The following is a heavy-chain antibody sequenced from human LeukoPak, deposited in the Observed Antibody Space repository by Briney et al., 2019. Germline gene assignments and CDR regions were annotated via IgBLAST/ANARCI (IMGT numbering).Heavy chain of an antibody. Sequence: ASVKVSCKASGYTFTSYYMHWVRQAPGQGLEWMGIINPSGGSTSYAQKFQGRVTITTDESTSTAYMELSSLRSEDTAVYYCARLYCSSTSCFGGWFDPWGQGTLVTVSS. CDR2: INPSGGST. CDR1: GYTFTSYY. J-gene: IGHJ5*02. D-gene: IGHD2-2*01. V-gene: IGHV1-46*01. CDR3: ARLYCSSTSCFGGWFDP.